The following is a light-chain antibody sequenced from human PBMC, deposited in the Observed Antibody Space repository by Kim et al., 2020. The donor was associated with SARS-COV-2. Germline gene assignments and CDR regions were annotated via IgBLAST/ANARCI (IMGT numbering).Light chain of an antibody. V-gene: IGLV3-19*01. CDR2: GKN. CDR3: HPRETSGNHPTWV. Sequence: SSELTQDPAVPVALGQTVRITCQGHSLRSHYATWYQQIPGQTPVLVIHGKNNRPSGTPDRFSGSSSGNTASLTLTGAQAEDEADDYCHPRETSGNHPTWV. J-gene: IGLJ3*02. CDR1: SLRSHY.